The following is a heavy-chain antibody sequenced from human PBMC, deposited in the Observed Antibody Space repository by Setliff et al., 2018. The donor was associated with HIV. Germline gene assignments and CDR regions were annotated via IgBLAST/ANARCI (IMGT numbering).Heavy chain of an antibody. Sequence: GGSLRLSCAASGFTFSSYAMTWVRQAPGKGLEWVANIKEDGSGTYFVDSLKGRFTASRDNARNSLYLQMNSLRAEDTAVYYCASVLFNRKGWHWDRWGQGTLVTVSS. D-gene: IGHD6-19*01. CDR3: ASVLFNRKGWHWDR. CDR2: IKEDGSGT. J-gene: IGHJ4*02. V-gene: IGHV3-7*03. CDR1: GFTFSSYA.